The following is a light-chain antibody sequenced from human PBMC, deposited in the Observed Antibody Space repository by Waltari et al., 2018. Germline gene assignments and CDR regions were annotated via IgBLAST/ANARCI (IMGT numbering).Light chain of an antibody. CDR2: MVS. V-gene: IGKV2-30*01. CDR1: QGLVSSGGNTI. J-gene: IGKJ1*01. CDR3: MQGTHWPWT. Sequence: DVVMTQSPLSLPVALGQPASISCKSSQGLVSSGGNTILNWFQQRPGQSPRRLIYMVSNRDSGVPDRFSGSGSGTDFTLKISRVEAEDVGIYYCMQGTHWPWTFGQGTKVEFK.